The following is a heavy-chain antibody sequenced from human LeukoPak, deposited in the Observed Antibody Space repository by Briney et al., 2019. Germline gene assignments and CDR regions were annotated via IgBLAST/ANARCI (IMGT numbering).Heavy chain of an antibody. CDR2: ILYDGTMQ. V-gene: IGHV3-30*04. Sequence: GGSLRLSCAASGFTFSNYAMHWVRQAPDKGLEWVGVILYDGTMQYYADSVKGRFTISRDNSENTLYLQVNSLRVEDAAVYYCAKDTYYYDSSGYYEPYFDYWGQGTLVTVSS. D-gene: IGHD3-22*01. CDR1: GFTFSNYA. J-gene: IGHJ4*02. CDR3: AKDTYYYDSSGYYEPYFDY.